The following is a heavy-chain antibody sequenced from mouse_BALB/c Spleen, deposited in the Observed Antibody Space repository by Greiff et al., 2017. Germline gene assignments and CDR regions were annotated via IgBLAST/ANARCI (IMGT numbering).Heavy chain of an antibody. CDR1: GFTFISFG. V-gene: IGHV5-17*02. D-gene: IGHD1-1*01. CDR3: ARSGITTVVALYYFDY. J-gene: IGHJ2*01. Sequence: EVQLVESGGGLVQPGGSRKLSCAASGFTFISFGMHWVRQAPEKGLEWVAYISSGSSTIYYADTVKGRFTISRDNPKNTLFLQMTSLRSEDTAMYYCARSGITTVVALYYFDYWGQGTTLTVSS. CDR2: ISSGSSTI.